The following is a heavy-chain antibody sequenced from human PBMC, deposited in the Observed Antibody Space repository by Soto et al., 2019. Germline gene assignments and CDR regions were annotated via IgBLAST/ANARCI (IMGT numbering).Heavy chain of an antibody. Sequence: ASVKVSCKASGYTFTSYAMYWVRQAPGQRLEWMGWINAGNGNTKYSQKFQGRVTIARDTSASTAYMELSSLRSEDTAVYYCATNDILTGYPEYWGQGTLVTVSS. V-gene: IGHV1-3*01. J-gene: IGHJ4*02. D-gene: IGHD3-9*01. CDR3: ATNDILTGYPEY. CDR2: INAGNGNT. CDR1: GYTFTSYA.